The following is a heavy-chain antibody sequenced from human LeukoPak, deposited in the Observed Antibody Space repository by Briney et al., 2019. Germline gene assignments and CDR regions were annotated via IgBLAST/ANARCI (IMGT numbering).Heavy chain of an antibody. CDR3: ARAGVVVPAADRPYYYYYYMDV. D-gene: IGHD2-2*01. V-gene: IGHV1-69*05. Sequence: ASVKVSCKASGGTFSSYAISWVRQAPGQGLEWMGGIIPIFGTANYAQKFQGRVTITTDESTSTAYMELSSLRSEDTAMYYCARAGVVVPAADRPYYYYYYMDVWGKGTTVTVSS. CDR2: IIPIFGTA. J-gene: IGHJ6*03. CDR1: GGTFSSYA.